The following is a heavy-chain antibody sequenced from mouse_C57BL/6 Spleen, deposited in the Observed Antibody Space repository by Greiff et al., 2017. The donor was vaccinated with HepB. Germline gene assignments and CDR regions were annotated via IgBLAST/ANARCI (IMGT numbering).Heavy chain of an antibody. CDR1: GFTFSSYA. CDR2: ISSGGDYI. J-gene: IGHJ3*01. V-gene: IGHV5-9-1*02. CDR3: TRGGLMAQAAWFAY. Sequence: EVQRVESGEGLVKPGGSLKLSCAASGFTFSSYAMSWVRQTPEKRLEWVAYISSGGDYIYYADTVKGRFTISRDNARNTLYLQMSSLKSEDTAMYYCTRGGLMAQAAWFAYWGQGTLVTVSA. D-gene: IGHD3-2*02.